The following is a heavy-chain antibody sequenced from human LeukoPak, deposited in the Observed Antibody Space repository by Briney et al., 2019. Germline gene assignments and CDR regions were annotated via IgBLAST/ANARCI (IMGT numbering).Heavy chain of an antibody. CDR3: ARGGRGSSWERDFDY. CDR1: GGTFSSYD. Sequence: GSSVKVSCKASGGTFSSYDINWVRQATGQGLEWMGWMNPNSGNTGYAQKFQGRVTMTRNTSISTAYMELSSLRSEDTAVYYCARGGRGSSWERDFDYWGQGTLVTVSS. D-gene: IGHD6-13*01. V-gene: IGHV1-8*02. CDR2: MNPNSGNT. J-gene: IGHJ4*02.